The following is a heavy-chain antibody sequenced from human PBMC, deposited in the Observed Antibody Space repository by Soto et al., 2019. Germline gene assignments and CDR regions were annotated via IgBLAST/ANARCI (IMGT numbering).Heavy chain of an antibody. J-gene: IGHJ6*03. CDR1: GGSISSSSYY. CDR3: ARYALYYYYYMDV. V-gene: IGHV4-39*07. CDR2: IYYSGST. Sequence: PSETLCLTCTVSGGSISSSSYYWGWIRQPPGKGLEWIGSIYYSGSTNYNPSLKSRVTISVDTSKNQFSLKLSSVTAADTAVYYCARYALYYYYYMDVWGKGTTVTVSS.